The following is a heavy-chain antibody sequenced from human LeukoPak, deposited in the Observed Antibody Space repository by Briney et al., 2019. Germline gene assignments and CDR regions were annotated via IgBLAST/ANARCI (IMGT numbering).Heavy chain of an antibody. V-gene: IGHV5-51*01. CDR3: ARQLGYCSGGSCGTTNAFDI. J-gene: IGHJ3*02. CDR1: GYSFTSYW. Sequence: GESLKISCKGSGYSFTSYWIGWARQVPGKGLEWMGIIYPGDSDTRYSPSFQGQVTISADKSISTAYLQWSSLKASDTAMYYCARQLGYCSGGSCGTTNAFDIWGQGTMVTVSS. CDR2: IYPGDSDT. D-gene: IGHD2-15*01.